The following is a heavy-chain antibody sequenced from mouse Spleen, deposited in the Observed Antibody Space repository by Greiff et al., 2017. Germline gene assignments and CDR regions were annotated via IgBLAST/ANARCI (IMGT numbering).Heavy chain of an antibody. CDR3: ASADWDFDY. J-gene: IGHJ2*01. Sequence: VKLMESGAELVRPGASVKLSCKASGYTFTSYWMQWVKQRPGQGLEWIGAIYPGDGDTRYTQKFKGKATLTADKSSSTAYMQLSSLASEDSAVYYCASADWDFDYWGQGTTLTVSS. CDR1: GYTFTSYW. D-gene: IGHD4-1*01. V-gene: IGHV1-87*01. CDR2: IYPGDGDT.